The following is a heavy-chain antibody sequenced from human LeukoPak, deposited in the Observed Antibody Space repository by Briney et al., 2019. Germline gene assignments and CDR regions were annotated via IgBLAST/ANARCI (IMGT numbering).Heavy chain of an antibody. V-gene: IGHV2-5*02. D-gene: IGHD3-3*01. J-gene: IGHJ4*02. CDR3: AHILSPDPYDFRSGYSDY. Sequence: SGPTLVNPTQTLTLTCTFSGFSLSTSGVGVGWIRQPPGKALEWLALIYWDDDKRYSPSLKSRLTITKDTSKNQVVLTMTNMDPVDTATYYCAHILSPDPYDFRSGYSDYWGQGTLVTVSS. CDR1: GFSLSTSGVG. CDR2: IYWDDDK.